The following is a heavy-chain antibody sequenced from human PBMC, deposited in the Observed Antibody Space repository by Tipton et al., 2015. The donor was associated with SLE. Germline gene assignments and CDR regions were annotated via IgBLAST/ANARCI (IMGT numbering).Heavy chain of an antibody. V-gene: IGHV4-39*07. CDR2: IYYIGTT. D-gene: IGHD1-1*01. Sequence: TLSLTCTVSGGSISSSGHYWGWIRQPPGKGLEWIGSIYYIGTTYYNPSLKSRVAISIDTSKNQFSLRLSSVTAADTALYSCARSPGRGSRRGSFDYWGQGTHVTVSS. CDR3: ARSPGRGSRRGSFDY. CDR1: GGSISSSGHY. J-gene: IGHJ4*02.